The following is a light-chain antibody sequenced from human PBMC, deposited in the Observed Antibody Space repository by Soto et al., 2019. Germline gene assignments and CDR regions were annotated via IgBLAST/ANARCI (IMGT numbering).Light chain of an antibody. J-gene: IGKJ4*01. V-gene: IGKV3D-15*01. CDR3: QQFSSYPLT. CDR2: GAS. Sequence: EIVMTQSPATLSVSPGARATLSCRASQSVSSTLAWSQQKPGQAPRLLIYGASTRATGIPDRFSGGGSGTDFTLTISRLEPEDFAVYYCQQFSSYPLTFGGGTKVDIK. CDR1: QSVSST.